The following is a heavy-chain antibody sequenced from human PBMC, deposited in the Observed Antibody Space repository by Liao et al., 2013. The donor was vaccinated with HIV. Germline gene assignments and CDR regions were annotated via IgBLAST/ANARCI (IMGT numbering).Heavy chain of an antibody. CDR1: GGSISTYY. J-gene: IGHJ2*01. Sequence: QVQLQESGPGLVWPSETLSLTCTVSGGSISTYYWSWIRQSPQKGLEWIGYIYYSGNTNYNPSLKSRVTISVDTSRSQFSLRLTSVTAADTALYYCARLQTGDRNWYFDRWGRGTLVTVSS. CDR2: IYYSGNT. V-gene: IGHV4-59*01. CDR3: ARLQTGDRNWYFDR. D-gene: IGHD7-27*01.